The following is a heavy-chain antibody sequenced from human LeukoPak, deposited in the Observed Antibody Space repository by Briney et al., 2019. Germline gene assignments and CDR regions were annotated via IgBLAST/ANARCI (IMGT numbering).Heavy chain of an antibody. J-gene: IGHJ3*02. CDR1: GFTFSSYW. CDR2: IKQDGSEK. Sequence: GGSLRLSCAASGFTFSSYWMSWVRQAPGKGLEWVANIKQDGSEKYYVDSVKGRFTISRDNAKNSLYLQMNSLRAEDTAVYYCARAENRRIRFITGNIWYAFDIWGQGTMVTVSS. D-gene: IGHD1-20*01. V-gene: IGHV3-7*01. CDR3: ARAENRRIRFITGNIWYAFDI.